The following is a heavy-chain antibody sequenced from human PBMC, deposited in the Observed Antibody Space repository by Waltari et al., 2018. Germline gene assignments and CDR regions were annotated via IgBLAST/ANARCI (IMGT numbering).Heavy chain of an antibody. CDR1: GYTFTGYY. J-gene: IGHJ2*01. D-gene: IGHD1-26*01. CDR3: ARDRRIVGATRNWYFDL. Sequence: QVQLVQSGAEVKKPGASVKVSCKASGYTFTGYYMHWVRQAPGKGLEWMGWINPNSGGTNYAQKFQGRVTMTRDTSISTAYMELSRLRSDDTAVYYCARDRRIVGATRNWYFDLWGRGTLVTVSS. V-gene: IGHV1-2*02. CDR2: INPNSGGT.